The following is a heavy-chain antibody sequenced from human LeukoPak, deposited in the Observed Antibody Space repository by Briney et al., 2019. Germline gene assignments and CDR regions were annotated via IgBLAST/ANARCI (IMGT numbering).Heavy chain of an antibody. J-gene: IGHJ2*01. CDR2: IYYSRST. CDR3: ARDGDYDWYFDL. D-gene: IGHD4-17*01. Sequence: SETLSLTCTVSGGSISGHYWSSVRQRPGKGLKWIGYIYYSRSTNYNPSLKSRTTISLDTSKSQFSLKLNSVTAADTAVYYCARDGDYDWYFDLWGRGTLVTVSS. V-gene: IGHV4-59*11. CDR1: GGSISGHY.